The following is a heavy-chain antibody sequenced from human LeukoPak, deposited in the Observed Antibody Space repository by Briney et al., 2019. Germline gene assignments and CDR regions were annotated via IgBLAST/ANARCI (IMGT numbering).Heavy chain of an antibody. CDR2: INHSGST. D-gene: IGHD2-15*01. CDR1: GGSFSGYY. J-gene: IGHJ3*02. CDR3: ARGSGSGGIADAFDI. Sequence: SETLSLTCAVYGGSFSGYYWSWIRQPPGKGLEWIGEINHSGSTNYNPSLKSRVTISVDTSKNQFSLKLSSVTAADTAVYYCARGSGSGGIADAFDIWGQGTVVTVSS. V-gene: IGHV4-34*01.